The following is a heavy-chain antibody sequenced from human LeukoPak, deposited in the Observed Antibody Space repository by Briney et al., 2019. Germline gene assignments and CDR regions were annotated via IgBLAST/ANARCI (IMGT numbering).Heavy chain of an antibody. CDR1: GGSISSRSHY. V-gene: IGHV4-39*02. CDR3: ASTYRSSPYYFDY. CDR2: IYYSGTT. D-gene: IGHD6-13*01. J-gene: IGHJ4*02. Sequence: SETLSLTCTVSGGSISSRSHYWGWIRQPPGKGLEWIGSIYYSGTTYYNPSLKSRVTISVDTSNNHFSLKLSSVTAADTAVYYCASTYRSSPYYFDYWGQGTLVTVSS.